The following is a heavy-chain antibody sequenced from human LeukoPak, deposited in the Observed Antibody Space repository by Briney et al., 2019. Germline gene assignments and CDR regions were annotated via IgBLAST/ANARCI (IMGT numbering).Heavy chain of an antibody. V-gene: IGHV3-66*01. J-gene: IGHJ4*02. D-gene: IGHD4-17*01. Sequence: PGGSLRLSCAASGYTVSSNYMSWVRQAPGKGLEWVSVIYSGGSTYYADPVKGRFTISRDNSKNTLYLQMNSLRAEDTAVYYCARMTTVTSFDYWGQGTLVTVSS. CDR2: IYSGGST. CDR1: GYTVSSNY. CDR3: ARMTTVTSFDY.